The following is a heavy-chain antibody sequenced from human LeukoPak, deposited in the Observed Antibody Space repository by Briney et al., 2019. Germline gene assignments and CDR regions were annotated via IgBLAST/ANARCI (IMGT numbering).Heavy chain of an antibody. Sequence: ASVKVSCKASGYTFTSYYMHWVRQAPGQGLEWMGIINPSGGSTSYAQKFQGRVTMTRDTSTSTVYMELSSLRSEDTAVYYCARDGVIVVVPAAMSQKYNWFDPWGQGTLVTVSS. J-gene: IGHJ5*02. D-gene: IGHD2-2*01. CDR1: GYTFTSYY. CDR2: INPSGGST. CDR3: ARDGVIVVVPAAMSQKYNWFDP. V-gene: IGHV1-46*01.